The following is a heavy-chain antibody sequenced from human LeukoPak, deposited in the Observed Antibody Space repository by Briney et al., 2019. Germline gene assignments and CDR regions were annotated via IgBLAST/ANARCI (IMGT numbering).Heavy chain of an antibody. J-gene: IGHJ4*02. CDR3: AKIYCTSTDCYYDY. Sequence: PGGSLRLSCAASGFTFSSYWMSWVRQAPGKGLEWVANIKQDGSAKYYMDSVKGRFTISRDSVKNSLYLQMNSLRAEDTAVYYCAKIYCTSTDCYYDYWGQGTLVTVSS. D-gene: IGHD2-2*01. CDR2: IKQDGSAK. V-gene: IGHV3-7*01. CDR1: GFTFSSYW.